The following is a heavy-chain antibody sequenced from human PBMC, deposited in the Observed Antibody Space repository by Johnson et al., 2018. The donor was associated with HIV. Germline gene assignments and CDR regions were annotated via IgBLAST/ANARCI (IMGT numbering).Heavy chain of an antibody. V-gene: IGHV3-11*04. D-gene: IGHD2-15*01. J-gene: IGHJ3*02. Sequence: QVQLVESGGGLVQPGGSLRLSCAASGFTFSDYYMSWIRQAPGKGLEWVSYISSSGSTIYYADSVKGRFTISRDNSKNTLYLQMNSLRAEDTAVYYCAKAGQMVAATSAFDIWGQGTMVTVSS. CDR1: GFTFSDYY. CDR3: AKAGQMVAATSAFDI. CDR2: ISSSGSTI.